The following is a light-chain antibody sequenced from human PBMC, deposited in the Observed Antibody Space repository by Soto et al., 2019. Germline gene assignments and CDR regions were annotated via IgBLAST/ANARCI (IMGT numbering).Light chain of an antibody. J-gene: IGKJ2*01. CDR3: QQYDSSPYT. CDR1: QSVRSGS. V-gene: IGKV3-20*01. Sequence: EIVLTQSPGTLSLSPGERATLSCRASQSVRSGSLGWFQQRPGQAPRLLIYGASSRATGIPDRFNGSGSETHFTLTISRLEPEDFAVYYCQQYDSSPYTFGQGTKLEIK. CDR2: GAS.